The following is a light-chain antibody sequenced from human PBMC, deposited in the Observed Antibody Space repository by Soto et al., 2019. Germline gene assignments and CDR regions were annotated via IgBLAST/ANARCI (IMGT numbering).Light chain of an antibody. Sequence: IWMTQSPVLISASTGDRVTTKCRMSQGISSYLAWYQQKPGKAPKLLVYDASSLESGVPSRFSGSGSATEFTLTISSLQPDDFATYYCQQYNNYWTFVQGTKVDIK. CDR1: QGISSY. CDR3: QQYNNYWT. V-gene: IGKV1D-8*02. CDR2: DAS. J-gene: IGKJ1*01.